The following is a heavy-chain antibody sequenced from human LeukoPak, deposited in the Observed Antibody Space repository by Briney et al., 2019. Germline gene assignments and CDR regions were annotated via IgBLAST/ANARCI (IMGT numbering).Heavy chain of an antibody. CDR1: GFSFSSPG. D-gene: IGHD1-7*01. V-gene: IGHV3-21*01. CDR2: LNGESTFK. Sequence: GGSLRLSCTASGFSFSSPGMNWVRQAPGKGLEGVSSLNGESTFKVYADSVKGRFTISRDNAKNSLYLQMDSLRAEDTALYYCAKYQTGTWTSYDSSDIWGQGTLVTVSS. J-gene: IGHJ3*02. CDR3: AKYQTGTWTSYDSSDI.